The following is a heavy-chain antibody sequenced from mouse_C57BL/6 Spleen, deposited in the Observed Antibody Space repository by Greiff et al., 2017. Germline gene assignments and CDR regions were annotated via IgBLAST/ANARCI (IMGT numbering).Heavy chain of an antibody. J-gene: IGHJ4*01. Sequence: VQLQQSGPELVKPGASVKMSCKASGYTFTDYNMNWVKQSHGKSLEWIGYINPNNGGTSYNQKFKGKATLTVNKSSSTAYMELRSLTSEDSAVYYCARAGIYYGSPYAMDYGGQGTSVTVSS. D-gene: IGHD2-1*01. CDR3: ARAGIYYGSPYAMDY. CDR1: GYTFTDYN. V-gene: IGHV1-22*01. CDR2: INPNNGGT.